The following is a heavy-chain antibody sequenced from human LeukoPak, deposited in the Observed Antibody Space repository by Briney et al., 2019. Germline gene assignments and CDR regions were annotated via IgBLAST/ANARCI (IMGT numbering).Heavy chain of an antibody. CDR1: GFTFSSYE. J-gene: IGHJ6*02. CDR2: ISSSGSTI. V-gene: IGHV3-48*03. Sequence: GGSLRLSCAASGFTFSSYEMNWVRQAPGKGLEWVSYISSSGSTIYYADSVKGRFTISRDNAKNSLYLRMNSLRDEDTAVYYCARDLSSGPYYYYGMDVWGQGTTATVSS. D-gene: IGHD6-19*01. CDR3: ARDLSSGPYYYYGMDV.